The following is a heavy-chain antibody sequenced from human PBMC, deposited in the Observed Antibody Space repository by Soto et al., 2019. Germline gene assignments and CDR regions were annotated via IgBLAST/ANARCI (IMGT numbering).Heavy chain of an antibody. CDR1: GFSLSSIGEG. Sequence: QITLKESGPTLVKPTQTLTLTCTFPGFSLSSIGEGVGWIRQPPGKALEWLALIYWDDDKRYSPSLMSRLTITKDTSKNQVVLTMTNMDPVDTATYYCVQSRCGGDCLQSYSSHSYYGLDVWGQGTTVTVSS. CDR3: VQSRCGGDCLQSYSSHSYYGLDV. D-gene: IGHD2-21*02. CDR2: IYWDDDK. J-gene: IGHJ6*02. V-gene: IGHV2-5*02.